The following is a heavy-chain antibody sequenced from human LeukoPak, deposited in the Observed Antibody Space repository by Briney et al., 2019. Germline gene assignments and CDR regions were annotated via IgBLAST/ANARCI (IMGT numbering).Heavy chain of an antibody. CDR3: ARAYYDYVWGSYRYYLDY. CDR2: INHSGST. D-gene: IGHD3-16*02. CDR1: GGSFSGYY. J-gene: IGHJ4*02. Sequence: SETLSLTCAAYGGSFSGYYWSWIRQPPGKGLEWIGEINHSGSTNYNPSLKSRVTISVDTSKNQFSLKLSSVTAADTAVYYCARAYYDYVWGSYRYYLDYWGQGTLVTVSS. V-gene: IGHV4-34*01.